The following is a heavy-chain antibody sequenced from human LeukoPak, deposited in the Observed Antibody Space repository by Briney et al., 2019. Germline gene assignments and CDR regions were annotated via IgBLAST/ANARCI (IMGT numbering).Heavy chain of an antibody. CDR1: GFTFISYW. CDR3: ARGGSYPFDY. CDR2: INNDGGTT. V-gene: IGHV3-74*01. D-gene: IGHD1-26*01. J-gene: IGHJ4*02. Sequence: PGGSLRLSCAASGFTFISYWMHWVRQAPGKGLVWVSRINNDGGTTNYADSVKGRFTISRDNAKTSLYLQMNNLRAEDTAVYYCARGGSYPFDYWSQGALVTVSS.